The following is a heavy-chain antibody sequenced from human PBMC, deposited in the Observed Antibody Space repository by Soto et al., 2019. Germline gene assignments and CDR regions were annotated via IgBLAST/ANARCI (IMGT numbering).Heavy chain of an antibody. CDR2: ISPYNGNT. V-gene: IGHV1-18*01. Sequence: ASVKVAFKASGYPFSSYFITCVRHAPGQGLEWMGWISPYNGNTNYAQMFQGRVTMTTDTSTNTGYMELRSLRSDDTALYYCARQTYHSGMDVWGQGTTVTVSS. CDR1: GYPFSSYF. CDR3: ARQTYHSGMDV. J-gene: IGHJ6*01.